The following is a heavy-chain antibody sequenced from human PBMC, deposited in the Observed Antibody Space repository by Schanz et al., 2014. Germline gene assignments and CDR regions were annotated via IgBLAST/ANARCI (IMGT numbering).Heavy chain of an antibody. CDR2: INPNSGET. CDR3: ARARYTGYDCSGY. CDR1: GYSFTEYF. J-gene: IGHJ4*02. V-gene: IGHV1-2*02. Sequence: QVQLVQSGPAVKKPGASMKVSCLASGYSFTEYFLHWVRQAPGQGLEWMGWINPNSGETNYEQKFKGRVTLTSDTSISTAVMELSGLTSDNTATYFCARARYTGYDCSGYWGQGTLLIVSS. D-gene: IGHD5-12*01.